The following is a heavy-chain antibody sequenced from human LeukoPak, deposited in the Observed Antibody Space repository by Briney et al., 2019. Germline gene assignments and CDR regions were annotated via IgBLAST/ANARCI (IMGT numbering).Heavy chain of an antibody. CDR3: ARDRPLHCSGGSCYSFYFDY. V-gene: IGHV1-18*01. J-gene: IGHJ4*02. CDR1: GYTFTSYG. Sequence: ASVKVSCKASGYTFTSYGISWVRQAPGQGLEWMGWISAYNGNTNYAQKFQGRVTMTTDTSTSTAYMELRSLRSDDTAVYYCARDRPLHCSGGSCYSFYFDYWGQGTLVTVSS. CDR2: ISAYNGNT. D-gene: IGHD2-15*01.